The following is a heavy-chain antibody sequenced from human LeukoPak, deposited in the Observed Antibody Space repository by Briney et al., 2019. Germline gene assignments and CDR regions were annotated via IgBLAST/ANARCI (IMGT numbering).Heavy chain of an antibody. V-gene: IGHV1-2*02. CDR3: ARGDTYHYDSSGYLMDV. J-gene: IGHJ6*04. CDR2: INPNSGGT. CDR1: GYTFTGYY. D-gene: IGHD3-22*01. Sequence: ASVKVSCKASGYTFTGYYMHWVRQAPGQGLEWMGWINPNSGGTNYAQKFQGRVTMTRDTSISTAYMELSRLRSDDTAVYYCARGDTYHYDSSGYLMDVWGKGTTVTVSS.